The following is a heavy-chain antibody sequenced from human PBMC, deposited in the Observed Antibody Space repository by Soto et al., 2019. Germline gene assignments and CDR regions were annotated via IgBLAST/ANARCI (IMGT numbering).Heavy chain of an antibody. Sequence: PSETLSLTCTVSGGSVSSGIYYWSWIRQPPGKGLEWIGYIYYSGSTNYNPSLKSRVTISVDTSKNQFSLKLSSVTAADTAVYYCARVSPVRFFDYWGQGTLVTVSS. CDR3: ARVSPVRFFDY. V-gene: IGHV4-61*01. J-gene: IGHJ4*02. CDR1: GGSVSSGIYY. CDR2: IYYSGST.